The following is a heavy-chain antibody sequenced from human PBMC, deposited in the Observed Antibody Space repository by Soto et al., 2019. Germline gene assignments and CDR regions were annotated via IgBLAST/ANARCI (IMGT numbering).Heavy chain of an antibody. D-gene: IGHD6-13*01. Sequence: ASVKVSCKASGYTFTSYAMHWVRQAPGQRLEWMGWINAGNGNTKYSQKFQGRVTITRDTSASTAYMELSSLRSEDTAVYYCARKEAAAGYYYYYGMDVWGQGTTVTVSS. CDR1: GYTFTSYA. V-gene: IGHV1-3*01. J-gene: IGHJ6*02. CDR2: INAGNGNT. CDR3: ARKEAAAGYYYYYGMDV.